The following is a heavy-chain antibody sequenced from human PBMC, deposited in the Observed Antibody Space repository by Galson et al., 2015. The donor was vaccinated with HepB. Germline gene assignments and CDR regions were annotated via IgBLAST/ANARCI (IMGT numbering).Heavy chain of an antibody. D-gene: IGHD2-15*01. Sequence: SETLSLTCTVSSGTVSSGSYYWNWIRQSPGKGLEWIGYIFYSVNTKYHPSFKSRVTISIDTSKNQFSLKLSSVTAADTAVYYCARGKGSLAVGATYLDYWGQGTLVTVSS. J-gene: IGHJ4*02. CDR3: ARGKGSLAVGATYLDY. CDR2: IFYSVNT. CDR1: SGTVSSGSYY. V-gene: IGHV4-61*01.